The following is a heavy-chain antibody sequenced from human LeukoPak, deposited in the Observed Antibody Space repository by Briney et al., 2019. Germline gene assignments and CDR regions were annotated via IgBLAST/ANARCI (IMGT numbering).Heavy chain of an antibody. CDR2: INPDSGGT. J-gene: IGHJ4*02. D-gene: IGHD6-19*01. CDR1: GYTFNGHY. Sequence: GASVKVSCRASGYTFNGHYMHWVRQVPGQGLEWMGWINPDSGGTNYAQKFQGRVTMTRDTSISTAYMELSRLRSDDMAVYYCARDREGATAVAGYYFDYWGQGTLVTVSS. V-gene: IGHV1-2*02. CDR3: ARDREGATAVAGYYFDY.